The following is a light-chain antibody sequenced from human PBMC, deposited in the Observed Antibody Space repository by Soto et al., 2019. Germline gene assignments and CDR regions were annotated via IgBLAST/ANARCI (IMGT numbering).Light chain of an antibody. CDR3: SSYISSSTRRMV. CDR1: SSDVGGYNY. Sequence: QAVVTQPASVSGSPGQSITISCTGTSSDVGGYNYVSWYQQHPGKAPKVMIYAVSNRPSGVSNRFSGSKSGNTASLTISGLQAEDEADYYCSSYISSSTRRMVFGGGTKLTVL. CDR2: AVS. J-gene: IGLJ2*01. V-gene: IGLV2-14*01.